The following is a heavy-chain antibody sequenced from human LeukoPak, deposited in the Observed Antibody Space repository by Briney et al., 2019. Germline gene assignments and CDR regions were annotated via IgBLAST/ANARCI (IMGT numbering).Heavy chain of an antibody. CDR3: ARGHQGLDP. Sequence: SETLSLTCTVSGGSMSGYSWSWLRQPPGKTLEWIGYIYYSGSTNYNSSLKSRVTISVDTSKNQLSLKLSSVTAADTAVYYCARGHQGLDPWGQGALVTVSS. CDR2: IYYSGST. J-gene: IGHJ5*02. V-gene: IGHV4-59*08. CDR1: GGSMSGYS.